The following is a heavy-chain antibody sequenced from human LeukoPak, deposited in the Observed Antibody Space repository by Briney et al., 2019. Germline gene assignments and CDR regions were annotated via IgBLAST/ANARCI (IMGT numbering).Heavy chain of an antibody. Sequence: GGSLRLSCAASGFTFSSYAMSWVRQAPGKGLEWVSAISGSGGSTYYADSVKGRFTISRDNSKSTLYLQMNSLRAEDTAVYYCAKDGTGSYYPDYWGQGTLVTVSS. D-gene: IGHD3-10*01. J-gene: IGHJ4*02. CDR1: GFTFSSYA. V-gene: IGHV3-23*01. CDR2: ISGSGGST. CDR3: AKDGTGSYYPDY.